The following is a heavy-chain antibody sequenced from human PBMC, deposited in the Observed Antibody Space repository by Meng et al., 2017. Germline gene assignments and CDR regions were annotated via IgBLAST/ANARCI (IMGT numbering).Heavy chain of an antibody. CDR1: GGFFRGYY. J-gene: IGHJ4*02. CDR2: INHSGST. CDR3: AREVVAALDY. D-gene: IGHD2-15*01. V-gene: IGHV4-34*01. Sequence: QVKLKQWGEGLLKLSETLSLHCAVYGGFFRGYYWSWIRQPPGKVLEWIGEINHSGSTNYNPSLKSRVTISVDTSKNQFSLKLSYVTAADTAVYYCAREVVAALDYWGQGTLVTVSS.